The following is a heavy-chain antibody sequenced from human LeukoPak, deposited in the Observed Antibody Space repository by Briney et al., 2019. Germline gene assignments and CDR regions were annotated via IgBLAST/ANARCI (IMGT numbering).Heavy chain of an antibody. D-gene: IGHD5-24*01. CDR2: VHSSGST. V-gene: IGHV4-59*12. CDR1: GDSISSYF. J-gene: IGHJ5*02. Sequence: SETLSLNCTVSGDSISSYFWSWIRQPPGKELEWIGYVHSSGSTSYNPSLKTRVTISVDTSKTQVSLNLRSVTAADTAVYYCARDSHSLDMATPGGFDPWGQGTLVTVSS. CDR3: ARDSHSLDMATPGGFDP.